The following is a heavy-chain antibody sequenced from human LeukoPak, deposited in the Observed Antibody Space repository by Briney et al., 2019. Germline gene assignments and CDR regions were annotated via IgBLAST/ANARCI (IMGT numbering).Heavy chain of an antibody. CDR1: GGSFSGYY. Sequence: SETLSLTCAVYGGSFSGYYWSGIRQPPGKGLEWIGEINHSGSTNYNPSLKSRVTISVDTSKNQFSLKLSSVTAADTAVYYCATYSSSYWYFDLWGRGTLVTVSA. CDR3: ATYSSSYWYFDL. D-gene: IGHD2-15*01. CDR2: INHSGST. V-gene: IGHV4-34*01. J-gene: IGHJ2*01.